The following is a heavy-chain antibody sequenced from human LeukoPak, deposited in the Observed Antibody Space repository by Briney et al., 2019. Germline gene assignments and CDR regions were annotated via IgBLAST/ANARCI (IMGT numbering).Heavy chain of an antibody. CDR1: GFTFSSYS. V-gene: IGHV3-21*01. CDR2: ISISNSY. J-gene: IGHJ6*03. D-gene: IGHD3-16*01. Sequence: GGSLRLSCAASGFTFSSYSMNWVRQVPGKGLEWVSSISISNSYYADSVKGRFTISRDNAKNSLYLQMNSLRAEDTAVYYCARGQDYRNFYYYYMDVWGKGTTVTVSS. CDR3: ARGQDYRNFYYYYMDV.